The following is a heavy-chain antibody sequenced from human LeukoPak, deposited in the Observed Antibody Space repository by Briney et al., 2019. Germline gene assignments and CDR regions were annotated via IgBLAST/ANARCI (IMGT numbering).Heavy chain of an antibody. Sequence: ASVKVSCKASGGTFSSYSISWVRQDPGQGLEWMGRIMPNLGIANYAQKFKGRVTITADKSTSMLSLKLSSLRAEDTAVYYCSRDRGRDSTTDAFAYWGQGTLVTVSS. V-gene: IGHV1-69*04. J-gene: IGHJ4*02. CDR3: SRDRGRDSTTDAFAY. CDR2: IMPNLGIA. D-gene: IGHD4-17*01. CDR1: GGTFSSYS.